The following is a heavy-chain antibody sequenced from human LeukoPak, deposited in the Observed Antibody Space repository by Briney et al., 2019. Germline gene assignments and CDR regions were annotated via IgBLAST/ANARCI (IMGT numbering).Heavy chain of an antibody. J-gene: IGHJ3*02. V-gene: IGHV4-61*01. CDR1: GGSVSSGSYY. CDR3: AXDLAESDAFDI. Sequence: PSETLSLTCIVSGGSVSSGSYYWSWIRQPPGKGLEWIGYIYYSGSTNYNPSLKSRVTISVDTSKNQFSLKLKSVTAADTAVYYCAXDLAESDAFDIWGQGTMVTVSS. CDR2: IYYSGST.